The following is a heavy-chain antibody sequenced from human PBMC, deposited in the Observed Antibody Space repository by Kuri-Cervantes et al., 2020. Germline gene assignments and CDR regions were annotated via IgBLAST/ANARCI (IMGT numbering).Heavy chain of an antibody. V-gene: IGHV4-39*07. Sequence: SETLSLTCTVSGGSISSSSYYWGWIRQPPGKGLEWIGSIYYSGSTNYNPSLKSRVTISVDLSKNQFSLKLSSVTAADTAVYYCARDARFGESLNWFDPWGQGTLVTVSS. CDR3: ARDARFGESLNWFDP. D-gene: IGHD3-10*01. J-gene: IGHJ5*02. CDR1: GGSISSSSYY. CDR2: IYYSGST.